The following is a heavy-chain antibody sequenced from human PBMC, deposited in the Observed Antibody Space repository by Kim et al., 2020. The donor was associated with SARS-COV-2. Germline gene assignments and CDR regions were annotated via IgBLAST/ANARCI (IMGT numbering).Heavy chain of an antibody. D-gene: IGHD2-15*01. Sequence: GSANCTPTLRGTVTISVDTSKNRVSLKRSSVTAADTAVYYCARRGWYFDYWGQGTLVTVSS. CDR3: ARRGWYFDY. CDR2: GSA. V-gene: IGHV4-34*01. J-gene: IGHJ4*02.